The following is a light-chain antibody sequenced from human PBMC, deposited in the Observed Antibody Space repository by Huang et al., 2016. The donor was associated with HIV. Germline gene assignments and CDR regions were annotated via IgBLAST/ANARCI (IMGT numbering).Light chain of an antibody. Sequence: DIQMTQSPSTLSASVGDRVTITCRDSQSISDWLAWYQQKPGKAPKLLNYKASSLESGVPSRFSGSGSGTEFTLTISSLQPDDFATYHCQQYNSYSTFGQGTKVEIK. CDR2: KAS. V-gene: IGKV1-5*03. CDR3: QQYNSYST. J-gene: IGKJ2*01. CDR1: QSISDW.